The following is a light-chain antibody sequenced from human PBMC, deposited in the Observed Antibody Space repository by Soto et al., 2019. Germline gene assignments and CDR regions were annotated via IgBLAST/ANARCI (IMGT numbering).Light chain of an antibody. CDR2: EET. Sequence: SYDLTQPPSVSVAPGQTARITCGGNNIGSKSVHWYQQKTGQAPVLVVYEETERPSGIPERFSGSSSGNTATLTVSRVEAGDEADYYCQVWDRSSDHYVFGTGTKVTVL. J-gene: IGLJ1*01. V-gene: IGLV3-21*02. CDR3: QVWDRSSDHYV. CDR1: NIGSKS.